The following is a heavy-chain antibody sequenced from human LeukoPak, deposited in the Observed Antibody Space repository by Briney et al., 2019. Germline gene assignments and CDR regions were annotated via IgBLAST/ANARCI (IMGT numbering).Heavy chain of an antibody. J-gene: IGHJ6*02. CDR1: GFTFSSYA. CDR2: ISGSGGST. D-gene: IGHD3-22*01. V-gene: IGHV3-23*01. Sequence: PGGSLRLSCAASGFTFSSYAMSWVRQAPGKGLEWVSAISGSGGSTYYADSVKGRFTISRDNSKNTLYLQMNSLRAEDTAVYYCAKDGTYYYDSSGRRSPYYYYGMDVWGQGTTVTVSS. CDR3: AKDGTYYYDSSGRRSPYYYYGMDV.